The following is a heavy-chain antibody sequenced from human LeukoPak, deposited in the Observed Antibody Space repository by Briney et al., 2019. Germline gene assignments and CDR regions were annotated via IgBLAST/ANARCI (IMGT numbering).Heavy chain of an antibody. J-gene: IGHJ4*02. CDR2: INSDGSNT. Sequence: PGGSLRLSCAASGFTFSSYWMHWVRQAPGKGLVWVSRINSDGSNTNYADSVKGRFTISRDNAKNTMYLQMNSLRAEDTAVYYCAKEFSGYDFVYWGQGTLVTVSS. D-gene: IGHD5-12*01. V-gene: IGHV3-74*01. CDR3: AKEFSGYDFVY. CDR1: GFTFSSYW.